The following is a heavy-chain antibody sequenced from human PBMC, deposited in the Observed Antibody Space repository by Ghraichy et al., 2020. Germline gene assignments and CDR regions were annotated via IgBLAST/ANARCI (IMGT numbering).Heavy chain of an antibody. V-gene: IGHV4-34*01. CDR1: GGSFSGYY. CDR3: AREKLAGILMVYARRNWFDP. CDR2: INHSGST. J-gene: IGHJ5*02. D-gene: IGHD2-8*01. Sequence: SETLSLTCAVYGGSFSGYYWSWIRQPPGKGLEWIGEINHSGSTNYNPSLKSRVTISVDTSKNQFSLKLSSVTAADTAVYYCAREKLAGILMVYARRNWFDPWGQGTLVTVSS.